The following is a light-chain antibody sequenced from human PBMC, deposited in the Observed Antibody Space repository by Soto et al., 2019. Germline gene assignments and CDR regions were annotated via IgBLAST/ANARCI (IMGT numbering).Light chain of an antibody. V-gene: IGKV2-28*01. CDR3: MQALQIPLT. Sequence: DIVMTQSPLSLPVTPGEPASISCRSSQSLLHSNGYSYVDWYLQKPGQSPQLLIYLGSNRAPGVPDRFSGSRSATNFTLKISRVEAEDVGVYYCMQALQIPLTFGGGTKVEIK. CDR2: LGS. CDR1: QSLLHSNGYSY. J-gene: IGKJ4*01.